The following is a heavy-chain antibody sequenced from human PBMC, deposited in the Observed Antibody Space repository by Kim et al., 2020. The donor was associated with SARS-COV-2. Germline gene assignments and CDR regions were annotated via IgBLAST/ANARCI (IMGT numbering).Heavy chain of an antibody. D-gene: IGHD2-2*01. V-gene: IGHV5-51*01. J-gene: IGHJ6*02. CDR2: IYPGDSDT. CDR1: GYSFTSYW. CDR3: ARRFKEYQLLSYGMDV. Sequence: GESLKISCKGSGYSFTSYWIGWVRQMPGKGLEWMGIIYPGDSDTRYSPSFQGQVTISADKSISTAYLQWSSLKASDTAMYYCARRFKEYQLLSYGMDVWGQGTTVTVSS.